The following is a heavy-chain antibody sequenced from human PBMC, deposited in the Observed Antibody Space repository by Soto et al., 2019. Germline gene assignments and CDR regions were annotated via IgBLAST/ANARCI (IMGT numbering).Heavy chain of an antibody. CDR1: GSTLSTCA. CDR2: LIPVLGTT. J-gene: IGHJ5*02. V-gene: IGHV1-69*01. CDR3: ARVGTALVTAGWFDP. D-gene: IGHD5-18*01. Sequence: QLQLLQSGAEVKKPGSSVKVSCKASGSTLSTCAVTWVRQAPGQGLEWMGGLIPVLGTTTYAPKFQDRVTITADESTNTAYLEVNNLRFEDTAVYYCARVGTALVTAGWFDPWGQGTPVNVSS.